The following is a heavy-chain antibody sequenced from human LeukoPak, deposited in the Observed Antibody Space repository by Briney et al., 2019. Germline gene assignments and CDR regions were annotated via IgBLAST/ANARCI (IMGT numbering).Heavy chain of an antibody. CDR3: ARAAPYGSGRNWFDP. D-gene: IGHD3-10*01. Sequence: PSGTLSLTCAVSGGSISSGGYSWSWIRQPPGKGLEWIVYMYHSGGTYYNPSLKSRVTISVDRSKNQFSLELRSVTAADTAVYYCARAAPYGSGRNWFDPWGQGTLVTVSS. CDR2: MYHSGGT. V-gene: IGHV4-30-2*01. J-gene: IGHJ5*02. CDR1: GGSISSGGYS.